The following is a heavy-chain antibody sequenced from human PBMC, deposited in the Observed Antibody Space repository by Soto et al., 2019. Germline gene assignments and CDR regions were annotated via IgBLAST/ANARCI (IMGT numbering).Heavy chain of an antibody. CDR1: GYTLTELS. J-gene: IGHJ4*02. CDR2: FDPEDGET. CDR3: ATGIRGNSYFDY. Sequence: ASVKVTCKVSGYTLTELSMHWVRQAPGKGLEWMGGFDPEDGETIYAQKFQGRVTMTEDTSTDTAYMELSSLRSEDTAVYYCATGIRGNSYFDYWGQGTLVTVSS. V-gene: IGHV1-24*01. D-gene: IGHD4-4*01.